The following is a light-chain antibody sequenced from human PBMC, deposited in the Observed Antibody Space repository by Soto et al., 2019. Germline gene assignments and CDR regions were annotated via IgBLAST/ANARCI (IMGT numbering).Light chain of an antibody. CDR1: QSVSSSY. CDR2: GAS. CDR3: QQYGGVPYT. J-gene: IGKJ2*01. V-gene: IGKV3-20*01. Sequence: EIVLTQSPGTLSLSPGERATLSCRASQSVSSSYLAWYQQRLGQAPRLLIYGASSGATGIPDRFSGSGSGTDFTLTISRLEPEDFAIYYCQQYGGVPYTFGQGTKVDIK.